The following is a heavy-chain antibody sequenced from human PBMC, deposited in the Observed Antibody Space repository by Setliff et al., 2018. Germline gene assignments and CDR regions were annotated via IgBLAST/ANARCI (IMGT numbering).Heavy chain of an antibody. Sequence: SETLSLTCTVSGGSISNYYWSWIRQPAGKGLEWIGYIYSSGSTYCNPSLKSRVSISVDTSKNQFSLKLSSVTAADTAVYYCARESRYYYDNLGTLDYWGQGTLVTVSS. D-gene: IGHD3-22*01. CDR2: IYSSGST. V-gene: IGHV4-4*09. CDR1: GGSISNYY. CDR3: ARESRYYYDNLGTLDY. J-gene: IGHJ4*02.